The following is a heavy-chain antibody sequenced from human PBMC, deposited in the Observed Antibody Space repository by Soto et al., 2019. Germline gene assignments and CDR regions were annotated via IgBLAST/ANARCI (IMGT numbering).Heavy chain of an antibody. J-gene: IGHJ5*02. D-gene: IGHD2-15*01. CDR3: ARGLIGWYNWFDP. V-gene: IGHV4-34*01. CDR1: GGSFSGYY. Sequence: PSETLSLTCAVYGGSFSGYYWSWIRQPPGKGLEWIGEINHSGSTNYNPSLKSRVTISVDTSKNQFSLKLSSVTAADTAVYYCARGLIGWYNWFDPWGQGTLVTVSS. CDR2: INHSGST.